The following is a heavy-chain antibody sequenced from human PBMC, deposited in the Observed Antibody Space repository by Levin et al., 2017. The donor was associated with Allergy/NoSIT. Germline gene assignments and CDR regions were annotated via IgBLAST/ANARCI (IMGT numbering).Heavy chain of an antibody. D-gene: IGHD3-22*01. CDR3: ASWAMYHYDRSAFDYFYYAMDV. Sequence: GESLKISCAASGILFSSYDMNWVRQAPGKGLEWVSSISAGGNYIYYADSVKGRFPISRDNAQNSLFLPMTSLSAEDTAVYYCASWAMYHYDRSAFDYFYYAMDVWGQGTTVTVAS. CDR2: ISAGGNYI. CDR1: GILFSSYD. V-gene: IGHV3-21*01. J-gene: IGHJ6*02.